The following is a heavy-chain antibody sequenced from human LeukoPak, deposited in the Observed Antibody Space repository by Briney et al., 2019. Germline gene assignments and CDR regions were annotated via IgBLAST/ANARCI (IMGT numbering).Heavy chain of an antibody. Sequence: GGSLRLSCTTSGFIFGRYNMSWVRQAPGKGLEWVANIKQDGSEKYYVDSVKGRFTISRDNAKNSLYLQMNSLRAEDTAVYYCARERPNWFDPWGQGTLVTVSS. CDR2: IKQDGSEK. V-gene: IGHV3-7*05. D-gene: IGHD1-1*01. J-gene: IGHJ5*02. CDR3: ARERPNWFDP. CDR1: GFIFGRYN.